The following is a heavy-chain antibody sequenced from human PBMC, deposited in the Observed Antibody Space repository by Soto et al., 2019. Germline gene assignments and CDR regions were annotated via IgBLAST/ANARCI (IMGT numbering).Heavy chain of an antibody. CDR2: MNPNSGNT. CDR1: GYTFTSYD. J-gene: IGHJ6*02. Sequence: ASVKVSCKASGYTFTSYDINWVRQATGQGLEWMGWMNPNSGNTGYAQKFQGRVTMTRNTSISTAYMELSSLRSEDTAVYYCARAPTMIAAADYDYYYAMDVWGQGSTVSVSS. CDR3: ARAPTMIAAADYDYYYAMDV. V-gene: IGHV1-8*01. D-gene: IGHD6-13*01.